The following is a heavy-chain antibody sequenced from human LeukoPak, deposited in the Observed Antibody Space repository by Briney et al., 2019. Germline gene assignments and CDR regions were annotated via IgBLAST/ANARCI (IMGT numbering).Heavy chain of an antibody. J-gene: IGHJ4*02. D-gene: IGHD3-16*01. CDR1: GYTLTELS. CDR3: ATVSMTRGRGYIDY. V-gene: IGHV1-24*01. Sequence: GASVKVSCKVSGYTLTELSMHWVRQAPGKGLEWMGGFGPEDGKTIYAQKFQGRVTMTEDTSTDTAYMELSSLRSEGTAVYYCATVSMTRGRGYIDYWGQGTLVTVSS. CDR2: FGPEDGKT.